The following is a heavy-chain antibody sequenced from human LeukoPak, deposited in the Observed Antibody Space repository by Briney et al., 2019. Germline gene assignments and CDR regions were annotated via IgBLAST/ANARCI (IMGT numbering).Heavy chain of an antibody. V-gene: IGHV4-59*01. D-gene: IGHD6-6*01. Sequence: KPSETLSLTCTVSGGSISSYYWSWIRQPPGKGLEWIGYIYYSGSTNYNPSLKSRVTISVDTSKNQFSLKLSSVTAADTAVYYCAREHSSSSSLDYWGQGTLVTVSS. J-gene: IGHJ4*02. CDR1: GGSISSYY. CDR3: AREHSSSSSLDY. CDR2: IYYSGST.